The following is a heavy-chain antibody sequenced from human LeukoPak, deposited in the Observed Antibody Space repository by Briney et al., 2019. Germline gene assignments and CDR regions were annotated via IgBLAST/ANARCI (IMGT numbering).Heavy chain of an antibody. CDR2: FDPEDGET. Sequence: GASVKVSCKVSGYTLTELSMHWVRQAPGRGLEWVGGFDPEDGETIYAQKFQGRVTMTEDTSTDTAYMELSSLRSEDTAVYYCATAVRGLLWFGDWGQGTLVTVSS. V-gene: IGHV1-24*01. J-gene: IGHJ4*02. D-gene: IGHD3-10*01. CDR1: GYTLTELS. CDR3: ATAVRGLLWFGD.